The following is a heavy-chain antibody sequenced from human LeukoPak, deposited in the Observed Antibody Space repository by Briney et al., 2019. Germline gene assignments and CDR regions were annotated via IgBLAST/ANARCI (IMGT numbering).Heavy chain of an antibody. CDR3: ARILYSSSSGEGYFDY. Sequence: PSETLSLTCAVYGGSFSGYYWSWIRQPPGKGLEWIGEINHSGSTNYNPSLESRVTISVDTSKNQFSLKLSSVTAADTAVYYCARILYSSSSGEGYFDYWGREPWSPSPQ. CDR2: INHSGST. V-gene: IGHV4-34*01. CDR1: GGSFSGYY. D-gene: IGHD6-6*01. J-gene: IGHJ4*02.